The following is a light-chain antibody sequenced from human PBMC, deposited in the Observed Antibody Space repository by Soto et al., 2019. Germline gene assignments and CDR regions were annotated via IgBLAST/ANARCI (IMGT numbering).Light chain of an antibody. CDR2: DVS. CDR3: SSYTSSSRV. Sequence: QSVLTQPASVSGSPGQSITIPCTGTSSDVGGYNYVSWYQQHPGKAPKLMIYDVSNRPSGVSNRFSGSKSGNTASLTISGLQAEDEADYYCSSYTSSSRVFGGGTKLTVL. CDR1: SSDVGGYNY. J-gene: IGLJ3*02. V-gene: IGLV2-14*01.